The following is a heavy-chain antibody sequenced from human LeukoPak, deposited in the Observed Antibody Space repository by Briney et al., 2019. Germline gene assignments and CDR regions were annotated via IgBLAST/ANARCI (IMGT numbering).Heavy chain of an antibody. CDR2: ISGSGAST. J-gene: IGHJ4*02. V-gene: IGHV3-23*01. Sequence: GGSLRLSCLTSGFTLSTNAMSWVRQAPGKGLEWISGISGSGASTYYADSVKGRFTISRDNSKNTLYLQMNSLRAEDTAVYYCAKDWFYWGQGTLVTVSS. CDR3: AKDWFY. D-gene: IGHD3-10*01. CDR1: GFTLSTNA.